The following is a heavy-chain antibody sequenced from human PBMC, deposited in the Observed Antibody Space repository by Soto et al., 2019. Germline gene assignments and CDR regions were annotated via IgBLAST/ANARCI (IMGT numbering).Heavy chain of an antibody. CDR3: ARECCRGGSGYPVSYFDY. J-gene: IGHJ4*02. CDR2: IKQDESEK. Sequence: GGSLRLSCAASGFTFSSCWMKWVRQAPGKGLEWVANIKQDESEKYYVDSVKGRFTISRDNAKNSLYLQMNSLRAEDTAVYYCARECCRGGSGYPVSYFDYWGQGTLVTVSS. V-gene: IGHV3-7*03. D-gene: IGHD2-15*01. CDR1: GFTFSSCW.